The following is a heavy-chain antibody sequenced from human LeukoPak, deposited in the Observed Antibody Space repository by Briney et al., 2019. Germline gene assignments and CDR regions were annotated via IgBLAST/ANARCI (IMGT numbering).Heavy chain of an antibody. CDR3: AKGPYDDYVPPAYYYMDV. CDR1: GFTFSSYA. Sequence: GGSLRLSCAASGFTFSSYAMSWVRQAPGKGLEWVSAISGSGGSTYYADSVKGRFTISRDNSKNRLYLQMSSLRAEDTAIYYCAKGPYDDYVPPAYYYMDVWGKGTTVTVSS. J-gene: IGHJ6*03. D-gene: IGHD4-17*01. CDR2: ISGSGGST. V-gene: IGHV3-23*01.